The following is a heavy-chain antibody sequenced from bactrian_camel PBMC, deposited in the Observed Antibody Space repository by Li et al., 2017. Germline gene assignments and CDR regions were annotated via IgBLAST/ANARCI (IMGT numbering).Heavy chain of an antibody. V-gene: IGHV3S53*01. J-gene: IGHJ4*01. D-gene: IGHD8*01. Sequence: HVQLVESGGGSVQAGGSLRLSCKASGFIDSRICMGWFRQGPGKEREGVAAIDRDGRISYEDSVKGRFTASKDNAKISLYLEMNSLNAEDTAVYYCAAVCGQLTHWGQGTQVTVS. CDR2: IDRDGRI. CDR1: GFIDSRIC. CDR3: AAVCGQLTH.